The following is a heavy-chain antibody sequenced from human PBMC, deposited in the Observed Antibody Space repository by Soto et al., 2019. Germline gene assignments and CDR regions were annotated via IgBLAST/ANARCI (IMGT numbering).Heavy chain of an antibody. CDR3: ARSMDDYYYYGMDV. V-gene: IGHV3-13*04. CDR1: GFTFSDYD. CDR2: IGTAGDT. Sequence: SLRLSCAASGFTFSDYDMHWVRQATGEGLEWVSAIGTAGDTYYLGSVKGRFTISRENAKNSLYLQMNSLRAEDTAVYYCARSMDDYYYYGMDVWGQGTTVTVSS. D-gene: IGHD3-10*01. J-gene: IGHJ6*02.